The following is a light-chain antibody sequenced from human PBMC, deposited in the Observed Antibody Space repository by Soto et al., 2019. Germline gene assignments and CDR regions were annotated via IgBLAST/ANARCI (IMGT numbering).Light chain of an antibody. Sequence: ETVLTQSPSTLSVSPGESAPLSCRASQSVSTYLAWYQQKPGQAPRLLIFDSSNRATGVPVRFSGSGSGTVFTLTIGSLEPEDSAVYYCQQRKNWPPITFGQGTRLEIK. J-gene: IGKJ5*01. CDR1: QSVSTY. CDR2: DSS. V-gene: IGKV3-11*01. CDR3: QQRKNWPPIT.